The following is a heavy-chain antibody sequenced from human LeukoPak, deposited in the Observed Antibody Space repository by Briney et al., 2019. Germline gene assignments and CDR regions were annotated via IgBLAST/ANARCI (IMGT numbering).Heavy chain of an antibody. CDR3: ATAPNPSYDILTGYYNFPPPYYFDY. Sequence: ASVKVSCKVSVYTLTELSMHWVRQAPGKGREWMGGFDPEDGETIYAQKCQGRVTMTEDTSTDTAYMELSSLRSEDTAVYYCATAPNPSYDILTGYYNFPPPYYFDYWGQGTLVTVSS. V-gene: IGHV1-24*01. CDR2: FDPEDGET. D-gene: IGHD3-9*01. CDR1: VYTLTELS. J-gene: IGHJ4*02.